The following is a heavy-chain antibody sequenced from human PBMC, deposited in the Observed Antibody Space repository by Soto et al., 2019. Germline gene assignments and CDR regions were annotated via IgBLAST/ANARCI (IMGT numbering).Heavy chain of an antibody. CDR3: AVTDLPFRPLTEPTENGMDV. V-gene: IGHV1-58*01. J-gene: IGHJ6*02. Sequence: ELVQSGPEAREPGTSVKVSCRASGFSFGDSAVQWVRQGRGQRLEWIGWIVVVNGNTNYAKKFEGRATLTRDASTSTSHMELTSLSSEDTAVYFCAVTDLPFRPLTEPTENGMDVWGQGTTVTVSS. CDR1: GFSFGDSA. CDR2: IVVVNGNT. D-gene: IGHD3-3*02.